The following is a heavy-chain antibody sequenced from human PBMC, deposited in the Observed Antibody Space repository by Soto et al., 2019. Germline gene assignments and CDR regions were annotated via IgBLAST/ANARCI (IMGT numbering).Heavy chain of an antibody. CDR3: ARRTVHTDAPFDP. V-gene: IGHV4-39*01. J-gene: IGHJ5*02. D-gene: IGHD2-2*01. CDR2: IYYSGND. Sequence: QLHLQESGPGLVKASETLSLTCTVSGDSIKSSSHYWGWIRQPPGETLEWIGNIYYSGNDYYNTSLKSRLPISGDTSKSQFSLRLNSVTVADTAVYFCARRTVHTDAPFDPWGQGTLVTVSA. CDR1: GDSIKSSSHY.